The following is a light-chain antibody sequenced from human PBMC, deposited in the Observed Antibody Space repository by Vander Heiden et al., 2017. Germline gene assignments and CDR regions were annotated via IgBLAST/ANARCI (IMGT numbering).Light chain of an antibody. CDR3: SSFAGSRV. Sequence: QSALTQPPSASGSPGQSVTISCTGTSSDIGAYNYVSWYQQYAGKAPKLMIYEVNNRPSGVPDRFSGSKFGNTAYLTVSGLQAEDEADYYCSSFAGSRVFGGGTKLTVL. CDR1: SSDIGAYNY. V-gene: IGLV2-8*01. CDR2: EVN. J-gene: IGLJ3*02.